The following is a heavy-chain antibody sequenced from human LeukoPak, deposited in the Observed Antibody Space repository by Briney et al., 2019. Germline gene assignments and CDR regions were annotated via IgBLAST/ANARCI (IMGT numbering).Heavy chain of an antibody. CDR2: ISTSRRYI. D-gene: IGHD6-19*01. CDR1: GFTFSRYS. CDR3: ARDPWGSSRYFQH. Sequence: GGALRLSCAGSGFTFSRYSMNWVRQAPGKGVEWVSLISTSRRYIYYADSVKGGFTISRENAKNSLYLQINTLRAEDTAVYYCARDPWGSSRYFQHWGQGTLVTVSS. J-gene: IGHJ1*01. V-gene: IGHV3-21*01.